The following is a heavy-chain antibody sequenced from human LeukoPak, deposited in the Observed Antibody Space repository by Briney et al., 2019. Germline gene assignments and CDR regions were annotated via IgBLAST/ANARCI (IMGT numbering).Heavy chain of an antibody. CDR3: ARGRYSGSYGKVFDY. D-gene: IGHD1-26*01. V-gene: IGHV4-39*07. J-gene: IGHJ4*02. CDR1: GGSISSSSYY. CDR2: INHSGST. Sequence: PSETLSLTCTVSGGSISSSSYYWSWIRQPPGKGLEWIGEINHSGSTNYNPSLKSRVTISVDTSKNQFSLKLSSVTAADTAVYYCARGRYSGSYGKVFDYWGQGTLVTVSS.